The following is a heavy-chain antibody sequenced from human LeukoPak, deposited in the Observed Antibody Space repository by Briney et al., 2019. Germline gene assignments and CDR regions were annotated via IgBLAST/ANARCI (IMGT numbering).Heavy chain of an antibody. CDR3: ARGGGYCGGDCYSDAFDI. Sequence: SVKVSFKASGGTFSSYAISWVRQAPGQGLEWMGRIIPILGIANYAQKFQGRVTITADKSTSTAYMELSSLRSEDTAVYYCARGGGYCGGDCYSDAFDIWGQGTMVTVSS. D-gene: IGHD2-21*02. V-gene: IGHV1-69*04. CDR1: GGTFSSYA. J-gene: IGHJ3*02. CDR2: IIPILGIA.